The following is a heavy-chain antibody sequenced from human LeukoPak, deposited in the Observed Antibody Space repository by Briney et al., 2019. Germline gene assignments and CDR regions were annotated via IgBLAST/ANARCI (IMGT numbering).Heavy chain of an antibody. CDR1: GFTFSGSA. V-gene: IGHV3-73*01. CDR3: TSYDNSGYYYLNY. CDR2: IRTKTNNYAT. D-gene: IGHD3-22*01. J-gene: IGHJ4*02. Sequence: PGGSLRLXCAASGFTFSGSAMHWVRQASGKGLEWVGRIRTKTNNYATQYAASVKGRFIISRDDSKNTAYLQMNSLKTEDTAVYYCTSYDNSGYYYLNYWGRGTLVTVSS.